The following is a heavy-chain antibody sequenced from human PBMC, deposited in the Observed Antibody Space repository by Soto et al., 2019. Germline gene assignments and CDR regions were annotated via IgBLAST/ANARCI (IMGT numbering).Heavy chain of an antibody. Sequence: GGSLRLSCAASGFTFSSYSMNWVRQAPGKGLEWVSSISSSSSYIYYADSVKGRFTISRDNAKNSLYLQMNSLRAEDTAVYYCARPRDITIFGVVAYAFDIWGQGTMVTVSS. J-gene: IGHJ3*02. CDR2: ISSSSSYI. D-gene: IGHD3-3*01. CDR1: GFTFSSYS. V-gene: IGHV3-21*01. CDR3: ARPRDITIFGVVAYAFDI.